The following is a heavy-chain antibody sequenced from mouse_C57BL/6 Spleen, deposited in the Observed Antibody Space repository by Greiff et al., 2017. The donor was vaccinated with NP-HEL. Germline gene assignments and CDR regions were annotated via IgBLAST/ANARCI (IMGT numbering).Heavy chain of an antibody. Sequence: VQLQQPGAELVKPGASVKLSCKASGYTFTSYWMHWVKQRPGQGLEWIGMIHPNSGSTNYNEKFKSKATLTVDKSSSTAYMQLSSLTSEDSAVYYCARSDLLLRFHWYFDVWGTGTTVTVSS. V-gene: IGHV1-64*01. CDR3: ARSDLLLRFHWYFDV. D-gene: IGHD1-1*01. CDR1: GYTFTSYW. J-gene: IGHJ1*03. CDR2: IHPNSGST.